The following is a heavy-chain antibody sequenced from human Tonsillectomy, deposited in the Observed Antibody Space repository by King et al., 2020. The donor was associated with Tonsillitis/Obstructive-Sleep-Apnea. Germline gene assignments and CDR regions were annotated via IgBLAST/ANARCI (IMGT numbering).Heavy chain of an antibody. V-gene: IGHV3-48*02. CDR1: GFTFSSYS. CDR3: AREGAGGSYLDY. CDR2: IRGNSNSI. Sequence: VQLVESGGGLEQPGGSLRLSCVASGFTFSSYSMNWVRQAPGKGLEWIAYIRGNSNSIYYADSVRGRFTISRDNAKNSLYLQMNNLRDEDTAIYFWAREGAGGSYLDYWGQGTLVTVSS. D-gene: IGHD3-16*01. J-gene: IGHJ4*02.